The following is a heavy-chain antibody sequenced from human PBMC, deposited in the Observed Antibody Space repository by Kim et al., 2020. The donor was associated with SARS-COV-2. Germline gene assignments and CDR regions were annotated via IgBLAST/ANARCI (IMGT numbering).Heavy chain of an antibody. V-gene: IGHV4-39*01. J-gene: IGHJ3*02. Sequence: SETLSLTCTVSGGSISSSSYYWGWIRQPPGKGLEWIGSIYYSGSTYYNPSLKSRVTISVDTSKNQFSLKLSSVTAADTAVYYCASTLGPLGYCSGGSCYSDAFDIWGQGTMVTVSS. CDR1: GGSISSSSYY. CDR2: IYYSGST. D-gene: IGHD2-15*01. CDR3: ASTLGPLGYCSGGSCYSDAFDI.